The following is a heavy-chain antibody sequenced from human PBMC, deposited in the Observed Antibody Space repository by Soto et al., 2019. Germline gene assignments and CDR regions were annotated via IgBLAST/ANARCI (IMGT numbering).Heavy chain of an antibody. V-gene: IGHV1-18*01. CDR1: GYTFTSYG. J-gene: IGHJ4*02. CDR3: AKGAGWEPQYYFDY. D-gene: IGHD1-26*01. CDR2: INPYNGNT. Sequence: QVQMVQSGAEVKKPGASVKVSCKASGYTFTSYGIIWVRQAPGQGLEWMGWINPYNGNTKYAQNLQGRVTMTKDTATSTAYMELRSLRSDGTAVYYCAKGAGWEPQYYFDYWGQGTLVTVSS.